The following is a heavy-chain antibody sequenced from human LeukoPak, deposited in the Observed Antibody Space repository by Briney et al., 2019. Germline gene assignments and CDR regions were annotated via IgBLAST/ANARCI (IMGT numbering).Heavy chain of an antibody. CDR1: RGSISKYY. CDR3: ARDSYNYGSGSLDY. CDR2: ISYSGST. V-gene: IGHV4-59*01. J-gene: IGHJ4*02. Sequence: SETLSLTCIVSRGSISKYYWSRIRQSPGKGLEWIGYISYSGSTKYNPSFKSRVTMSVDTSKNQFSLKVTSVTAADTAVYYCARDSYNYGSGSLDYWGQGTLVIVSS. D-gene: IGHD5-18*01.